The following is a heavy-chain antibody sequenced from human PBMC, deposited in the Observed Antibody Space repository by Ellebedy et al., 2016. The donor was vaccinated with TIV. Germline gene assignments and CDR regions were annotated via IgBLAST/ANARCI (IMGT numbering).Heavy chain of an antibody. CDR3: AVLDFLVLGN. CDR2: IWYDGSNK. V-gene: IGHV3-30*02. Sequence: GESLKISCAASGFTFSSYGMHWVRQAPGKGLEWVAVIWYDGSNKYYADSVKGRFTISRDNSKNTLYLQMNSLRAEDTAVYYCAVLDFLVLGNWGQGTLVTVSS. CDR1: GFTFSSYG. J-gene: IGHJ4*02. D-gene: IGHD2-8*02.